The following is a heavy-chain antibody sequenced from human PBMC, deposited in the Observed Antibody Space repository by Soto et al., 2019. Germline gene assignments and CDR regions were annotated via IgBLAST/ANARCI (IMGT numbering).Heavy chain of an antibody. CDR2: IIPIFGTA. CDR1: GGSFITYA. D-gene: IGHD3-3*01. Sequence: SVKVSCKASGGSFITYAIIWVRQAPGQGLEWMGGIIPIFGTAKYAQKFQGRVTITADESTSTAYMELSSLRSEDTAVYYCAREIFGVIISGGRDAFDIWGQGTMVTVSS. CDR3: AREIFGVIISGGRDAFDI. J-gene: IGHJ3*02. V-gene: IGHV1-69*01.